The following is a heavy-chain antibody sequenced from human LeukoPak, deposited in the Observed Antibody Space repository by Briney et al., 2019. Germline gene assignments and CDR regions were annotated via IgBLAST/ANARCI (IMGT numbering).Heavy chain of an antibody. CDR1: GFTFSSYG. D-gene: IGHD2-2*03. Sequence: GGSLRLSCTASGFTFSSYGMHWVRQAPGKGLEWVAVISYDGSNKYYADSVKGRLTISRDNSKNTLYLQMNSLRAEDTAVYYCAKDGSVTGPPFEYWGQGTLVTVSS. V-gene: IGHV3-30*18. J-gene: IGHJ4*02. CDR2: ISYDGSNK. CDR3: AKDGSVTGPPFEY.